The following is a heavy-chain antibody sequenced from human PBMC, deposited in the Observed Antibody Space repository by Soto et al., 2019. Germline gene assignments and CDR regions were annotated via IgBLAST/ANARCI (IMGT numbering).Heavy chain of an antibody. J-gene: IGHJ4*02. D-gene: IGHD1-1*01. Sequence: QVQMVQSGAEVKKPGSSVKVSCKASGGTFSSYSISWLRQAPGQGLEWMGKIIPILGLLNYAQKFRGRVTITADKSTRTVYMELSSLRSEDTAVYYCARMPGLVATTGIDYWGQGYLVTVSS. V-gene: IGHV1-69*02. CDR2: IIPILGLL. CDR1: GGTFSSYS. CDR3: ARMPGLVATTGIDY.